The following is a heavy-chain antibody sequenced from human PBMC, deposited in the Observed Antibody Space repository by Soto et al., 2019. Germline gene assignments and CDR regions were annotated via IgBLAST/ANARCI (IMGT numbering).Heavy chain of an antibody. Sequence: SVKVSCKASGGTFSSYAISWVRQAPGQGLEWMGAIIPIFGTANYAQKFQGRVTITADKSTSTAYMELSSLRSEDTAVYYCARGRMVVNPFGYWGQGTLVTVSS. D-gene: IGHD2-21*01. CDR2: IIPIFGTA. V-gene: IGHV1-69*06. J-gene: IGHJ4*02. CDR3: ARGRMVVNPFGY. CDR1: GGTFSSYA.